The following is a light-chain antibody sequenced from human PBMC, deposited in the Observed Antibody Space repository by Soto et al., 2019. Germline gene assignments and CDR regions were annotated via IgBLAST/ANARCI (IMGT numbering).Light chain of an antibody. CDR2: GAS. Sequence: EIVLTQSPGTLSLSPGERGTLSCRASQSVSSSYLAWYQQKPGQAPRLLFYGASIRATGIPDRFSGGGSGTDFTLTISRLEPEDFAVYYCQQYGSSPWTFGQGTKVEIK. J-gene: IGKJ1*01. V-gene: IGKV3-20*01. CDR3: QQYGSSPWT. CDR1: QSVSSSY.